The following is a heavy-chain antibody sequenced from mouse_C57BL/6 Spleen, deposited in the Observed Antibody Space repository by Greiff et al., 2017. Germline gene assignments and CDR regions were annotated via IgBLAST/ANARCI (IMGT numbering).Heavy chain of an antibody. CDR2: IRLKSDNYER. Sequence: EVKLEESGGGLVHPGGSMKLFCVASGFTFSNYWMNWVRQSPEKGLEWVAQIRLKSDNYERHYAESVKGRFTISRGDSKSSVYLQMNNLRAEDTGIYYCSRLPFFNYWSQGTTLAVSS. D-gene: IGHD2-4*01. V-gene: IGHV6-3*01. CDR1: GFTFSNYW. CDR3: SRLPFFNY. J-gene: IGHJ2*01.